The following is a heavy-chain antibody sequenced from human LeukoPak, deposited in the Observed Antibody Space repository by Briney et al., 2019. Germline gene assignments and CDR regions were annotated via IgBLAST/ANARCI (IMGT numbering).Heavy chain of an antibody. J-gene: IGHJ5*02. D-gene: IGHD3-22*01. CDR2: IDPSDSYT. CDR1: GYSFTSYW. V-gene: IGHV5-10-1*01. CDR3: ARLGDYYDSSGEFSFDP. Sequence: GESLKISCKGSGYSFTSYWISWVRQMPGKGLEWMGRIDPSDSYTNYSPSFQGHVTISADKSISTAYLQWSSLKASDTAMYYCARLGDYYDSSGEFSFDPWGQGTLVTVSS.